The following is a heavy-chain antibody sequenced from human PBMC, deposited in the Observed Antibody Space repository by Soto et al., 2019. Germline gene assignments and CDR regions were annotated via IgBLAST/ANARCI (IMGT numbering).Heavy chain of an antibody. CDR1: GFTFSSYA. Sequence: GGSLRLSCAASGFTFSSYAMSWVRQAPGKGLEWVSAISGSGGSTYYADSVKGRFTISRDNSKNTLYLQMNSLRAEDTAVYYCAKDPRTYYYDSSGFMDVWGQGTTVTVS. J-gene: IGHJ6*02. CDR3: AKDPRTYYYDSSGFMDV. CDR2: ISGSGGST. D-gene: IGHD3-22*01. V-gene: IGHV3-23*01.